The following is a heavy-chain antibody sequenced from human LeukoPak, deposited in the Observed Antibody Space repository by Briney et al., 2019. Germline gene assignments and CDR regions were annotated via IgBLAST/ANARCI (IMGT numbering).Heavy chain of an antibody. V-gene: IGHV3-74*01. Sequence: PGGSLRLSCAASGFSFSTTWMHWVRQAPGKGLVRVSHINSDGSTTTYADSVKGRFTISRDNAKNTLYLQMNSLRAEDTAVYYCVRDRYYTMDVWGQGTTVTVSS. CDR2: INSDGSTT. J-gene: IGHJ6*02. CDR3: VRDRYYTMDV. CDR1: GFSFSTTW.